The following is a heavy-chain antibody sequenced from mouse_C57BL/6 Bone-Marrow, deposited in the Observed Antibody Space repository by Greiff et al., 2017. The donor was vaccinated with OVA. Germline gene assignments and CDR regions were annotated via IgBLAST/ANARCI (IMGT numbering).Heavy chain of an antibody. CDR2: INPNNGGT. D-gene: IGHD1-1*01. Sequence: VQLQQSGPELVKPGASVKISCKASGYTFTDYYMNWVKQSHGKSLEWIGDINPNNGGTSYNQKFKGKATLTVDKSSSTAYMELRSLTSEDSAVYYCARRTYYGSRYFDVWGTGTTVTVSS. CDR3: ARRTYYGSRYFDV. J-gene: IGHJ1*03. V-gene: IGHV1-26*01. CDR1: GYTFTDYY.